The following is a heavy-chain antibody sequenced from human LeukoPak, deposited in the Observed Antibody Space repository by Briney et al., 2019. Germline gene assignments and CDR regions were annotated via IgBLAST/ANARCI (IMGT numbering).Heavy chain of an antibody. D-gene: IGHD4-11*01. CDR2: IIPILGIA. Sequence: SEKVSCKASGCAFSSYTISWVRQAPGQGLEWMGRIIPILGIANYAQKFQGRVTITADKSTSTAYMELSSLRSEDTAVYYCARETVTTVFWFDPWGQGTLVTVSS. CDR3: ARETVTTVFWFDP. J-gene: IGHJ5*02. V-gene: IGHV1-69*04. CDR1: GCAFSSYT.